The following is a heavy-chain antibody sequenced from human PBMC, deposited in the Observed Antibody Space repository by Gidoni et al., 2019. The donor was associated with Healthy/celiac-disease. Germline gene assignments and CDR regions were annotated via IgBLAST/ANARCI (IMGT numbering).Heavy chain of an antibody. CDR2: IRGSGGST. J-gene: IGHJ4*02. Sequence: EVQLLESGGGLVQPGGSLRLSCAASGFTFSSYARSWVRQAPGKGLEWVSAIRGSGGSTYYADSVKGRFTISRDNSKNTLYLQMNSLRAEDTAVYYCAKDPDYDFWSGYYVYWGQGTLVTVSS. CDR1: GFTFSSYA. D-gene: IGHD3-3*01. V-gene: IGHV3-23*01. CDR3: AKDPDYDFWSGYYVY.